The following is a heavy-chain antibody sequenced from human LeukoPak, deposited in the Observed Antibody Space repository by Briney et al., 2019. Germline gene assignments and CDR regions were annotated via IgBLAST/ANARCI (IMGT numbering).Heavy chain of an antibody. J-gene: IGHJ4*02. V-gene: IGHV3-21*01. CDR1: GFTFSTYS. D-gene: IGHD4-17*01. CDR3: ASIYGDHAVDF. Sequence: PRGSLRLSCAAPGFTFSTYSMNWVRQAPGKGLEWVSSISSGSSYISYADSVKGRFTVSRDNAKNSLYLQMNSLRAEDTAVYYCASIYGDHAVDFWGQGTLVTVSS. CDR2: ISSGSSYI.